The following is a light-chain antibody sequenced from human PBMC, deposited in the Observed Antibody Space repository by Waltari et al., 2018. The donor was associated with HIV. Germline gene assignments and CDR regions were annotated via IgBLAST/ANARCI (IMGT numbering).Light chain of an antibody. CDR2: EGS. CDR3: CSYTGSSTRRPYV. V-gene: IGLV2-23*01. Sequence: QSALTQPASVSGSPGQSITISCTGPSRDVGSYNLVSWYQQHPGKAPKVMIYEGSKRPSGVSNRFSGSKSGNTASLTISGLQAEDEADYYCCSYTGSSTRRPYVFGTGTKVTVL. J-gene: IGLJ1*01. CDR1: SRDVGSYNL.